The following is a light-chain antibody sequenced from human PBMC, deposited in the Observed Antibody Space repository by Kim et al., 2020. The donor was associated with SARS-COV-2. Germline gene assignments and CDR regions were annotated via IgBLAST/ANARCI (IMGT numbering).Light chain of an antibody. CDR3: QQYEDLPT. V-gene: IGKV1-33*01. CDR1: QDIGDF. Sequence: DIQLTQSPASLSASVGDRVTITCQASQDIGDFLNWYQHKPGNAPNLLIYDVSNLHTGVPSRFSGSGSGTHFTLTISTLQPEDAAIYYCQQYEDLPTFGGGTKVDIK. J-gene: IGKJ4*01. CDR2: DVS.